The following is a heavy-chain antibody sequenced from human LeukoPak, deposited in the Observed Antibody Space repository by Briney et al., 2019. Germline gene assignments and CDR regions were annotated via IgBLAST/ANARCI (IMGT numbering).Heavy chain of an antibody. CDR3: ASNWDWFDP. CDR2: INHSGST. V-gene: IGHV4-34*01. D-gene: IGHD3-16*01. CDR1: GGSFSGYY. J-gene: IGHJ5*02. Sequence: ASETLSLTCAVYGGSFSGYYWSWIRQPPGKGLEWIGEINHSGSTNYNPSLKSRVTISVDTSKNQFSLKLSSVTAADTAVYYCASNWDWFDPWGQGTLVTVSS.